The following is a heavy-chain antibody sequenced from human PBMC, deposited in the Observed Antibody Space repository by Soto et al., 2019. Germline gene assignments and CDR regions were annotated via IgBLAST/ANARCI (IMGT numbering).Heavy chain of an antibody. D-gene: IGHD6-13*01. CDR1: GYTPTELS. Sequence: GASVKVSCKVSGYTPTELSMHWVRQAPGKGLEWMGGFDPEDGETIYAQKFQGRVTMTEDTSTDTAYMELSSLRSEDTAVYYCATEVTSAAAGTVAEYFQHWGQGTLVTVSS. CDR3: ATEVTSAAAGTVAEYFQH. J-gene: IGHJ1*01. CDR2: FDPEDGET. V-gene: IGHV1-24*01.